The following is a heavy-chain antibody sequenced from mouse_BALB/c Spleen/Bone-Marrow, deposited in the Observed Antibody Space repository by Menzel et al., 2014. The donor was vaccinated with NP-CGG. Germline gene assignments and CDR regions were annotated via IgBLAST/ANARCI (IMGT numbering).Heavy chain of an antibody. CDR3: ARHNYDETWCAY. CDR1: GFTFSDYY. Sequence: EVKLQESGGGLVQPGGSLKLSCATSGFTFSDYYMYWVRQTPEKRLEWVAYISNGGGSTYYPDTVKGRFTISRDNAKNTLYLQMSRLKSEDTAMYYCARHNYDETWCAYWGQGTLVTVSA. D-gene: IGHD2-4*01. V-gene: IGHV5-12*02. J-gene: IGHJ3*01. CDR2: ISNGGGST.